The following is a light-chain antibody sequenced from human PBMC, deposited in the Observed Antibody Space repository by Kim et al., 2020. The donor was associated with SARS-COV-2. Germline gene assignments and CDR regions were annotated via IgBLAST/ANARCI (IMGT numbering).Light chain of an antibody. CDR2: GNI. CDR1: SSNIGRNT. Sequence: GQRVTISCSGSSSNIGRNTVNWYQHLPGTAPKLLIYGNIQRPSGVADRFSGSKSGTSVFLAISGLQSDDEADYYCATWDDSLNALVFGTGTKVTVL. CDR3: ATWDDSLNALV. V-gene: IGLV1-44*01. J-gene: IGLJ1*01.